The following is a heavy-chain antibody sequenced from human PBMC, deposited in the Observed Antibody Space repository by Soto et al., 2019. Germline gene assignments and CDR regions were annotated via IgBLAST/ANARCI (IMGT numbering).Heavy chain of an antibody. V-gene: IGHV4-39*01. CDR3: ACIFSGGYGYGFYYYGMDV. D-gene: IGHD5-18*01. CDR1: GGSISSSTYY. CDR2: IYNSGNT. J-gene: IGHJ6*02. Sequence: SETLSLTCTVSGGSISSSTYYWGWIRQPPGKGLEWIGNIYNSGNTYYNPSLKSRVTISVDTSKNQFSLKLSSVTAADTAVYNCACIFSGGYGYGFYYYGMDVWGQGTTVTVSS.